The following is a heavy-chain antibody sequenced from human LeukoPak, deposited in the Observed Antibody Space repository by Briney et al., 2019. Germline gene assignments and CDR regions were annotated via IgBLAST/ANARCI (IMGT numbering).Heavy chain of an antibody. CDR3: AYDSSGYYDY. J-gene: IGHJ4*02. CDR2: IYYSGST. V-gene: IGHV4-39*07. CDR1: GFTFSSYE. Sequence: SGGSLRLSCAVSGFTFSSYEMNWVRQPPGKGLEWIGSIYYSGSTYYNPSLKSRVTISVDTSKNQFSLKLSSVTAADTAVYYCAYDSSGYYDYWGQGTLVTVSS. D-gene: IGHD3-22*01.